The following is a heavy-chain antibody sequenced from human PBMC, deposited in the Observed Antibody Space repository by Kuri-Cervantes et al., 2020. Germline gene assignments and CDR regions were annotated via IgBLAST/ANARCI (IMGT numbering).Heavy chain of an antibody. Sequence: SGPTLVKPTETLTLTCTVSGFSLSNARMGVSWVRQPPGKALEWLAHIYWDDDKRYSPSLKSRLTITKDTSKNQVVLTMTNMDPVDTATYYCAHGYGDYTPLHFDYWGQGTLVTVSS. CDR2: IYWDDDK. V-gene: IGHV2-5*02. CDR1: GFSLSNARMG. D-gene: IGHD4-17*01. J-gene: IGHJ4*02. CDR3: AHGYGDYTPLHFDY.